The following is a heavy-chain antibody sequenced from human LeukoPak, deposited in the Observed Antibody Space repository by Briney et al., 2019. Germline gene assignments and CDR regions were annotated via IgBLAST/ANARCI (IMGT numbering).Heavy chain of an antibody. CDR2: ISGSGGST. V-gene: IGHV3-23*01. D-gene: IGHD6-13*01. CDR1: GFTFSSYA. Sequence: PGGSLRLSCAASGFTFSSYAMSWVHHAPGKGLEWVSAISGSGGSTYYADSVKGRFTISRDDSKNTLYLQMNSLRAEDTAVYYCARDLDSSSWYEGAGYWGQGTLVTVSS. CDR3: ARDLDSSSWYEGAGY. J-gene: IGHJ4*02.